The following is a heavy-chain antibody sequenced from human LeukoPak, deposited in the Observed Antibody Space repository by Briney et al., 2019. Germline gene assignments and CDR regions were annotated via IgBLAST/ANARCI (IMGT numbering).Heavy chain of an antibody. J-gene: IGHJ4*02. V-gene: IGHV3-66*01. CDR3: ARDPGGNWGY. Sequence: GGSLRLSCAASGFTVSSNYMSWVRQAPGKGLEWVSVIYSGGSTYYADSVKGRFTISKDHSKNTLYLQMTSLRAEDTAVYYCARDPGGNWGYWGQGTLVTVSS. D-gene: IGHD7-27*01. CDR2: IYSGGST. CDR1: GFTVSSNY.